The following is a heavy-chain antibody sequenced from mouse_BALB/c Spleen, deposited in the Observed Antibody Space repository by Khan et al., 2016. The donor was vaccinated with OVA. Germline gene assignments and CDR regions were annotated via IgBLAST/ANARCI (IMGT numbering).Heavy chain of an antibody. Sequence: VQLQQSGAELVKPGASVKMSCKASGYTFTSYTMHWVKQRPGQGLEWIGYINPSSGYTKYNQKFKDKATLTADKSSSTAYMQLSSLTSVDSAVFYCARKSTRASDGGKGTTLTVAA. D-gene: IGHD3-1*01. CDR3: ARKSTRASD. V-gene: IGHV1-4*01. J-gene: IGHJ2*01. CDR2: INPSSGYT. CDR1: GYTFTSYT.